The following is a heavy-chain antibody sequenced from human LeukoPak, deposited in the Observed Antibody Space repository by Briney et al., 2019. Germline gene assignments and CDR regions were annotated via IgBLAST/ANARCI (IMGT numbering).Heavy chain of an antibody. Sequence: GGSLGLSCAASGFTVSSNYMSWVRQAPGKGLEWVSVIYSGGSTYYADSVKGRFTISRDNSKNTLYLQMNSLRAEDTAVYYCARDRSSSIDYWGQGTLVTVSS. CDR1: GFTVSSNY. V-gene: IGHV3-66*01. D-gene: IGHD6-6*01. J-gene: IGHJ4*02. CDR3: ARDRSSSIDY. CDR2: IYSGGST.